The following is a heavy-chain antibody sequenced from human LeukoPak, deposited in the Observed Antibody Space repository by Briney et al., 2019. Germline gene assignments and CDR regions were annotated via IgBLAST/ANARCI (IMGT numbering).Heavy chain of an antibody. Sequence: SETLSLTCDVSGGSLSEYYWNWIRQPPGKGLEWIAETDQTGIIRYNPSLGSRVTISITTSKNQFSLKLNSVTAADTAVYYCAICRKFYSDSSGYCNYFDYWGQGTLVTVSS. CDR3: AICRKFYSDSSGYCNYFDY. J-gene: IGHJ4*02. CDR1: GGSLSEYY. V-gene: IGHV4-34*01. D-gene: IGHD3-22*01. CDR2: TDQTGII.